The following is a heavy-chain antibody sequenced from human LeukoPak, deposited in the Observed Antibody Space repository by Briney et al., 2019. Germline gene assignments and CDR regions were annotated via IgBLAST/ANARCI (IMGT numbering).Heavy chain of an antibody. D-gene: IGHD3/OR15-3a*01. Sequence: SGRSLRLSCAASGFSISTYTMDWVRQAPGKGLEWVALISPDGSYAYYADSVKGRFTISRDNSNNTLFLQMDSLSADDTAVYYCVRDPAYSSWTGFYFDFWGQGNLVSVSS. CDR1: GFSISTYT. V-gene: IGHV3-30*01. CDR2: ISPDGSYA. CDR3: VRDPAYSSWTGFYFDF. J-gene: IGHJ4*02.